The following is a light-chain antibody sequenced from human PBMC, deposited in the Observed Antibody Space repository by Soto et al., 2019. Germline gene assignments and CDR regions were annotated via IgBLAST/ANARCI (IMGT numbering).Light chain of an antibody. Sequence: EIVLTQSPGTLSLSPGDRATLPCRASQSVSSSDLAWYQQKPGQAPRLLIYGASSRATGIADRFSGSGSGTDFTLTISRLEPEDFALYYCQQYGSSPYTFGQGTKLEIK. CDR2: GAS. V-gene: IGKV3-20*01. CDR1: QSVSSSD. J-gene: IGKJ2*01. CDR3: QQYGSSPYT.